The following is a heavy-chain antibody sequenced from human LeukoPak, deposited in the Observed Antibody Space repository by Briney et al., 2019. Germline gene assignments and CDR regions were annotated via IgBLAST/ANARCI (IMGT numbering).Heavy chain of an antibody. Sequence: GGSLRLSCAASEFTFTDYYMSWIRQAPGKGLEWLSYISISGSTIYYADSVKGRFTISRDNSKNTLYLQMNSLRAEDTAVYYCARALYGSGSYYFDYWGQGTLVTVSS. CDR3: ARALYGSGSYYFDY. D-gene: IGHD3-10*01. J-gene: IGHJ4*02. CDR2: ISISGSTI. CDR1: EFTFTDYY. V-gene: IGHV3-11*04.